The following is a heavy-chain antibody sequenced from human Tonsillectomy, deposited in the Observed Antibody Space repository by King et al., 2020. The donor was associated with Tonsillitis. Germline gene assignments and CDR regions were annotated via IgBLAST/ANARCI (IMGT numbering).Heavy chain of an antibody. D-gene: IGHD3-9*01. CDR2: MYYSGTT. CDR3: ARQQIYYDILTGYSPYWYFDL. Sequence: QLQESGPGLVKPSETLSLTCTVSGGSTSSYYWSWIRQPPGKGLEWIGYMYYSGTTNNNPSHESRVTISIDTSNNQFSLKLSSVTAADTAVYYCARQQIYYDILTGYSPYWYFDLWGRGTLVTVSS. J-gene: IGHJ2*01. CDR1: GGSTSSYY. V-gene: IGHV4-59*08.